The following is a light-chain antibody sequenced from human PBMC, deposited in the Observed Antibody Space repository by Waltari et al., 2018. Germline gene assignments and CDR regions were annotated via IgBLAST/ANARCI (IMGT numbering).Light chain of an antibody. CDR1: QRISSW. CDR2: KAS. Sequence: DIKMTQSPSSLSVSEGATVTITCRASQRISSWLAWYQQKPGKAPNLLIYKASSLQSGVPSRFSGSGSGTDFTLTISSLQPEDFATYYCLQYDSSPYSFGQGTKVDIK. J-gene: IGKJ2*03. V-gene: IGKV1-12*01. CDR3: LQYDSSPYS.